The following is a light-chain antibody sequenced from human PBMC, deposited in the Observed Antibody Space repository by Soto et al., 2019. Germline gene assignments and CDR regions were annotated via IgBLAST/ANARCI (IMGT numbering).Light chain of an antibody. CDR2: AAS. CDR1: QSISNY. V-gene: IGKV1-39*01. CDR3: QQSYSTLT. Sequence: DIQMTQSPSSLSASVGDRVTITCRASQSISNYLNWYQQKPGKAPKLLIYAASSLQSGVPSRFSGSGSGTDVTLTISSLQPEDFATYYCQQSYSTLTFGGGTKVEIK. J-gene: IGKJ4*01.